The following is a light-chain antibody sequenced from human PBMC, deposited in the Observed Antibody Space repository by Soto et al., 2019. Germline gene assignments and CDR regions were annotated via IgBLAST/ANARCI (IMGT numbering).Light chain of an antibody. CDR3: QSYDSSLSGVV. CDR2: DNN. Sequence: QSVLTQPPSVSGAPGQRVTFSCTGSSSNIGAGYGVHWYQQLPGTAPKLLIYDNNNRPSGVPDRFSGSKSGTSASLAITGLQAEVEADYYCQSYDSSLSGVVFGGGTKLTVL. V-gene: IGLV1-40*01. CDR1: SSNIGAGYG. J-gene: IGLJ2*01.